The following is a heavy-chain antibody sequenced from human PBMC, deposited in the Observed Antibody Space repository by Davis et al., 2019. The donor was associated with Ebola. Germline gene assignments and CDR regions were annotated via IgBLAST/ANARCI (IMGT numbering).Heavy chain of an antibody. J-gene: IGHJ5*02. CDR2: VHYSGST. V-gene: IGHV4-59*08. Sequence: GSLRLSCTVSGASIYSYYWHWIRQAPGKGLEWIGDVHYSGSTTYNPSLKSRVTMSVDTTSNQFSLKVSSLTAADTAVYYCARRRQIGGSLDLWGQGTLVTVSS. CDR1: GASIYSYY. CDR3: ARRRQIGGSLDL. D-gene: IGHD3-10*01.